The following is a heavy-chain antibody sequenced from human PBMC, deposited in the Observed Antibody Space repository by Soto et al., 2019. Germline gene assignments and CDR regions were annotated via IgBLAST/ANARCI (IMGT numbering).Heavy chain of an antibody. J-gene: IGHJ2*01. CDR3: ARQVRGDIWYFDV. CDR2: VYYDGTT. CDR1: GGSISSGDYW. V-gene: IGHV4-39*01. Sequence: QLQLQESGPGLVKPSETLSLTCTVSGGSISSGDYWWAWIRQLPGKELEWIGIGSVYYDGTTHSNPALKSRVIISIATSNNQFSLKLNSVTAADAALYYCARQVRGDIWYFDVWGRGTLVTVSS. D-gene: IGHD3-9*01.